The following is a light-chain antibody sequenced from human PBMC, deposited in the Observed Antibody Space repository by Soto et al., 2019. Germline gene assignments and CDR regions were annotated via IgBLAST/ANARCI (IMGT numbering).Light chain of an antibody. CDR3: SSYTGSTNYV. J-gene: IGLJ1*01. CDR1: SSDVGIYNY. CDR2: QVT. Sequence: QSVLTQPASVSGSPGQSITISCTGTSSDVGIYNYASWYQQHPGKAPKLMIYQVTNRPSGVSNRFSGSKSGNTASLTISGLQAEDEADYYCSSYTGSTNYVFGTGTKVAV. V-gene: IGLV2-14*01.